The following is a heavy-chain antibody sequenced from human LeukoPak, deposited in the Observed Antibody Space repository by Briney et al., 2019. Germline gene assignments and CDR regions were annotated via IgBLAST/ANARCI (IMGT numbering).Heavy chain of an antibody. CDR3: GRSSCSVGACNSVTHYHYYMDV. CDR1: GYTFTSYG. Sequence: EASVKVSCKASGYTFTSYGISWVRQAPGQGLEWMGWISAYNGNTNYAQKLQGRVTMTTDTSTSTAYMELSSLRSEDTAVYYCGRSSCSVGACNSVTHYHYYMDVWGKGTTVTVSS. V-gene: IGHV1-18*01. J-gene: IGHJ6*03. D-gene: IGHD2-15*01. CDR2: ISAYNGNT.